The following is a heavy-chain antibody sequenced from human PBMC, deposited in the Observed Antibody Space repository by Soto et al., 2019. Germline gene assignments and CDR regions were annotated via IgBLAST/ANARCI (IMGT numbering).Heavy chain of an antibody. CDR2: IKSKTDGGTT. Sequence: GGSLRLSCAASGFTFSNAWMSWVRQAPGKGLEWVGRIKSKTDGGTTDYAAPVKGRFTISRDDSKNTLYLQMNSLKTEDTAVYYCTTDVAPWGYSSSFDFDYWGQGTLVTVSS. CDR3: TTDVAPWGYSSSFDFDY. D-gene: IGHD6-6*01. V-gene: IGHV3-15*01. J-gene: IGHJ4*02. CDR1: GFTFSNAW.